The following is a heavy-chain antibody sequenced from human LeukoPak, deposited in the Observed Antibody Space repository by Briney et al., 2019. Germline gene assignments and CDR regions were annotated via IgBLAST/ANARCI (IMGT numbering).Heavy chain of an antibody. Sequence: PGGSLRLSCAASGFTFSDYYMSWIRHAPGKGLEWVSYISSSGSTLYYADSVKGRFTISRDNAKNSLYLQMNSLRAEDTAVYYCARYSGYVGYYGMDVWGQGTTVTVSS. CDR3: ARYSGYVGYYGMDV. J-gene: IGHJ6*02. D-gene: IGHD5-12*01. CDR1: GFTFSDYY. CDR2: ISSSGSTL. V-gene: IGHV3-11*01.